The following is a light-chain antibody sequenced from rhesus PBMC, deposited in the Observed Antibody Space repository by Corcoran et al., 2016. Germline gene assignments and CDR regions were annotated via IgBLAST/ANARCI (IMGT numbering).Light chain of an antibody. CDR2: DAS. J-gene: IGKJ4*01. CDR1: QDISRY. Sequence: DIQMTQSPSSLSASVGDTVTITCRASQDISRYLNWFQQKQGKAPKVLIYDASSLESGVPSRFSGNGSGTDYTLTISSLQPEDFAAYYCLQHNSYPLTFGGGTKVEIK. CDR3: LQHNSYPLT. V-gene: IGKV1-28*03.